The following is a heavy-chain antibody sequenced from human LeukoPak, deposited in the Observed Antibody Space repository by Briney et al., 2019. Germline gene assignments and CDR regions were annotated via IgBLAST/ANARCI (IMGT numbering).Heavy chain of an antibody. D-gene: IGHD3-16*02. Sequence: SETLSLTCTVSGGSMTSNNYYWGWIRQPPGKGLEWIGNIHYSGSTYYSPSLKNRVTISVDTSKNQFSLKLSSVTAADTAVYYCASSVWGSYRYFDYWGQGTLVTVSS. CDR3: ASSVWGSYRYFDY. CDR2: IHYSGST. J-gene: IGHJ4*02. V-gene: IGHV4-39*07. CDR1: GGSMTSNNYY.